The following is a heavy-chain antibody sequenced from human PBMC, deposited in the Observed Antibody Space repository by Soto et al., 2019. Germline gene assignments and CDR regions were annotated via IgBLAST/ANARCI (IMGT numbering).Heavy chain of an antibody. D-gene: IGHD3-3*01. CDR1: VGSFSGGGYY. V-gene: IGHV4-31*03. CDR3: ARTSIFGVVLNAFDI. CDR2: ISYSGST. Sequence: PSETLSLACTVSVGSFSGGGYYWSWIRQHPGKGLEWMGYISYSGSTKYKPSLQSRITISVETSKNQFSLRLTSVTAADTAIYFCARTSIFGVVLNAFDIWGQGTMVTVSS. J-gene: IGHJ3*02.